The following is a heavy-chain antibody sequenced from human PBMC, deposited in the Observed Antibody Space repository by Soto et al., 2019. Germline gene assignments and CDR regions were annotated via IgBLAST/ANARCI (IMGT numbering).Heavy chain of an antibody. CDR2: ISGSGGST. D-gene: IGHD4-17*01. V-gene: IGHV3-23*04. CDR1: GFTFSSYA. Sequence: EVQLVESGGGLVQPGGSLRLSCAASGFTFSSYAMSWVRQAPGKGLEWVSAISGSGGSTYYADSVKGRFTISRDNSKNTLYLQMNSLRAEDTAVYYCAKSAYGGTYYYYYGMDVWGQGTTVTVSS. CDR3: AKSAYGGTYYYYYGMDV. J-gene: IGHJ6*02.